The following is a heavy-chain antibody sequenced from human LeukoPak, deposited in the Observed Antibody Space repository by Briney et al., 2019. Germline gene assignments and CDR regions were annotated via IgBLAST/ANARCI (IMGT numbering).Heavy chain of an antibody. CDR1: GFSFSNFG. J-gene: IGHJ6*02. CDR2: ISYDGSNT. D-gene: IGHD4-11*01. V-gene: IGHV3-30*18. Sequence: GRSLRLSCAASGFSFSNFGMHWVRQAPGKGLEWVSVISYDGSNTYYADSVKGRFTISRDNSQNTLFLQMISLRTEGTAVYYCAKGSAYSDYYYYGMDVWGQGTTVTVSS. CDR3: AKGSAYSDYYYYGMDV.